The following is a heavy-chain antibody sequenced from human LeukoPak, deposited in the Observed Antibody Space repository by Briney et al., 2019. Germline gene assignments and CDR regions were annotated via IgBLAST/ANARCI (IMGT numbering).Heavy chain of an antibody. J-gene: IGHJ2*01. CDR3: ASCPSYRDSSGYHHWYFDL. V-gene: IGHV4-61*01. D-gene: IGHD3-22*01. CDR1: GGSISSSSYY. CDR2: IYYSGST. Sequence: PSETLSLTCTVSGGSISSSSYYGSWIRQPPGKGLEWIGYIYYSGSTNYNPSLKSRVTISVDTSKNQFSLKLSSVTAADTAVYYCASCPSYRDSSGYHHWYFDLWGRGTLVTVSS.